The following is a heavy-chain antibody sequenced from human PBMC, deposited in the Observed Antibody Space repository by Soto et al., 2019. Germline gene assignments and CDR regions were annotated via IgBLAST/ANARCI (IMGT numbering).Heavy chain of an antibody. CDR3: ARISQSDFWSGYYYFFDY. Sequence: ASVKVSCKASGYTFTDYGVSWVRQAPGQGLQLMGCITAFNGNTKYAQQFQGRVTMTTDTSTSTAYMELRSLESDDTAVYYCARISQSDFWSGYYYFFDYWGQGTLVTVSS. J-gene: IGHJ4*02. CDR1: GYTFTDYG. D-gene: IGHD3-3*01. CDR2: ITAFNGNT. V-gene: IGHV1-18*01.